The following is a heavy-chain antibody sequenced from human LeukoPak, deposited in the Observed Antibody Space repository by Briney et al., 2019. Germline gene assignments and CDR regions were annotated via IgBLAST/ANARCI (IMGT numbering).Heavy chain of an antibody. CDR3: ARGGGSYYFGS. CDR1: GGSISSYY. V-gene: IGHV4-4*07. J-gene: IGHJ4*02. Sequence: PSETLSLTCTVSGGSISSYYWSWLRQPAGKGLEWIGRIYTSGGTHYNPSLKSRVTMSADTSNNQFSLKLSSVTAADTAVYYCARGGGSYYFGSWGQGTLVTVSS. D-gene: IGHD1-26*01. CDR2: IYTSGGT.